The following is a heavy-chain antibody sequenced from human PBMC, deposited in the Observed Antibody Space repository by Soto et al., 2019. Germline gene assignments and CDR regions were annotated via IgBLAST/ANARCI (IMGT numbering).Heavy chain of an antibody. CDR3: TKDRWLQPFDY. CDR2: ISNSGGST. J-gene: IGHJ4*02. CDR1: GFTFSNYG. Sequence: PGGSLRLSCAASGFTFSNYGMSWVRQAPGKGLEWVSSISNSGGSTYYADSVKGRFTISRDNSKNTLYLQMNSLRAEDTAVYYCTKDRWLQPFDYWGKGTLVTVSS. V-gene: IGHV3-23*01. D-gene: IGHD5-12*01.